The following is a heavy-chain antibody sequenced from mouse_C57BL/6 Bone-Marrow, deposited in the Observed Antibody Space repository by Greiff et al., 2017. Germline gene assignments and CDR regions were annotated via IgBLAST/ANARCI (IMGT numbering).Heavy chain of an antibody. D-gene: IGHD1-1*02. CDR1: GYTFTSYW. V-gene: IGHV1-50*01. CDR3: GRRGGIDY. Sequence: QVQLQQPGAELVKPGASVKLSCKASGYTFTSYWMQWVKQRPGQGLEWIGEIDPSDSYTNYNQKFKGKATLTVDTSSSTAYMQLSSLTSEDAAVYYGGRRGGIDYWGQGTTLTVSS. J-gene: IGHJ2*01. CDR2: IDPSDSYT.